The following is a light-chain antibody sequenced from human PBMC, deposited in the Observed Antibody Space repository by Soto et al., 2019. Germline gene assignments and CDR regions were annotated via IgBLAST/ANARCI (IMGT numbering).Light chain of an antibody. V-gene: IGLV2-14*01. CDR1: SSDVGGYNY. CDR3: SSYTSNNTWV. CDR2: EVT. Sequence: QSVLTQHASVSGSPGQSITISCTGTSSDVGGYNYVFWYQQHPGKAPKLMIYEVTNRPSGVSNRFSGSKSGNTASLTISGLQAEDEADYYCSSYTSNNTWVFGGGTKLTVL. J-gene: IGLJ3*02.